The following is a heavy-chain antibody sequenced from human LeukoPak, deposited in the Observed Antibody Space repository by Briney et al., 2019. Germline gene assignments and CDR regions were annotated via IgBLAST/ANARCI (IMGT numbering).Heavy chain of an antibody. D-gene: IGHD3-22*01. CDR3: AKSPVGDYYYDSSGYYPNSFDP. J-gene: IGHJ5*02. Sequence: GGSLRLSCAASGFTFSDYYMIWIRQAPGKGLEWVSYISSSGSTIYYADSVKGRFTISRDNAKNSLYLQMNSLRAEDTAVYYCAKSPVGDYYYDSSGYYPNSFDPWGQGTLVTVSS. V-gene: IGHV3-11*01. CDR2: ISSSGSTI. CDR1: GFTFSDYY.